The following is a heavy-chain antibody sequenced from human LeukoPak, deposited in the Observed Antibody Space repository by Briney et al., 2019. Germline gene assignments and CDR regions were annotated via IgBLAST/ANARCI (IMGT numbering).Heavy chain of an antibody. Sequence: ASVKVSCKASGYTFTGYYMHWVRQAPGLGLEWMGWINPNSGGTNYAQKFQGRVTMTRDTSISTAYMELSRLRSDDTAVYYCARDRDKSGWHKQFDYWGQGTLVTVSS. CDR3: ARDRDKSGWHKQFDY. CDR1: GYTFTGYY. V-gene: IGHV1-2*02. CDR2: INPNSGGT. D-gene: IGHD6-19*01. J-gene: IGHJ4*02.